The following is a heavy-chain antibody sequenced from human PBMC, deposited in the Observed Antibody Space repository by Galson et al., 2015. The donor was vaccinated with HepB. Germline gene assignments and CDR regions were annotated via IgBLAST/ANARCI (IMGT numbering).Heavy chain of an antibody. V-gene: IGHV1-69*13. CDR3: AGDGLAARPDYYYYGMDV. Sequence: SVKVLCKDYGYTFTSYAISWARQAHGQGLEWMGGIIHIFDTANYAQKLQGRDTITAAESTSKTNMELSSLRSEDTAVYYCAGDGLAARPDYYYYGMDVWGQGTTATVSS. D-gene: IGHD6-6*01. CDR1: GYTFTSYA. CDR2: IIHIFDTA. J-gene: IGHJ6*02.